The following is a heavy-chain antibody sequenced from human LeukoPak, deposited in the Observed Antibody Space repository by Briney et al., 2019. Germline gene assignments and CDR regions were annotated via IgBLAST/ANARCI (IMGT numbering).Heavy chain of an antibody. Sequence: GGSLRLSCEASGFAFSFFAMSWLRQAPGKGLEWVSTINANSGTRSYAASVRGRFTISRDNSKNTLYLQLNTLRADDTAVYYCAKPISGGLAVTADWFAPWGQGTLVVFSS. CDR3: AKPISGGLAVTADWFAP. V-gene: IGHV3-23*01. D-gene: IGHD6-19*01. CDR1: GFAFSFFA. J-gene: IGHJ5*01. CDR2: INANSGTR.